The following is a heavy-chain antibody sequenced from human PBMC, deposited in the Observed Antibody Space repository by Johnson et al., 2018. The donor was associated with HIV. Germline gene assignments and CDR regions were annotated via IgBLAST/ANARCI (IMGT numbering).Heavy chain of an antibody. CDR1: GFTFSSFG. CDR3: AKGGSGTTRIRAQKGAFDI. J-gene: IGHJ3*02. CDR2: IRYDGSNK. Sequence: VQLVESGGGLVQPGGSLRLSCAASGFTFSSFGMHWVRQAPGKGLEWVAFIRYDGSNKYFAASVKGRFTISRDNSKNTLYLQMNSLRAEDTAVYYCAKGGSGTTRIRAQKGAFDIWGQGTMVTVSS. D-gene: IGHD6-19*01. V-gene: IGHV3-30*02.